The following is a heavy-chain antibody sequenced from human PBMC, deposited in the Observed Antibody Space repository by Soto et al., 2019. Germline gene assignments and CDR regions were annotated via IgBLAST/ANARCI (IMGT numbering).Heavy chain of an antibody. J-gene: IGHJ4*02. Sequence: QLQLQESGSGLVKPSQTLSLNCAVSGGSISSGGYSWSWIRQPPGKGLEWIGYIYHSGSTYYNPSLESRVTISVDRSKNQFPLKLSSVTAADTAVYYCARVDRSSTQSFDYWGQGTLVTVSS. CDR2: IYHSGST. CDR1: GGSISSGGYS. D-gene: IGHD6-13*01. V-gene: IGHV4-30-2*01. CDR3: ARVDRSSTQSFDY.